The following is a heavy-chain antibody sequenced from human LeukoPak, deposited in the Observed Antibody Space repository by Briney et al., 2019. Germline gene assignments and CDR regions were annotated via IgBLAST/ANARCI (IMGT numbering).Heavy chain of an antibody. J-gene: IGHJ4*02. CDR2: IKQDGSEK. Sequence: GGSLRLSCAADGFTFSSFWMSWVRRAPGKGLEWVANIKQDGSEKNYVDSVKGRFTISRDNAKNSLYLQMNSLRAEDTAVYYCAGGSGWIFDSWGQGTLVTVSS. CDR3: AGGSGWIFDS. CDR1: GFTFSSFW. D-gene: IGHD6-19*01. V-gene: IGHV3-7*01.